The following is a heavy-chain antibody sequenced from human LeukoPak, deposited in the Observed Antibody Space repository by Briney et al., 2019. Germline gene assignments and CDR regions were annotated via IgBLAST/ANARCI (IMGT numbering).Heavy chain of an antibody. CDR2: IYTSGST. CDR1: GGSISSYY. CDR3: ASDQEQWLTKDGPFDY. Sequence: PSETLSLTCTVSGGSISSYYWSWIRQPAGKGLEWIGRIYTSGSTNYNPSLKSRATMSVDTSKNQFSLKLSSVTAADTAVYYCASDQEQWLTKDGPFDYWGQGTLVTVSS. V-gene: IGHV4-4*07. D-gene: IGHD6-19*01. J-gene: IGHJ4*02.